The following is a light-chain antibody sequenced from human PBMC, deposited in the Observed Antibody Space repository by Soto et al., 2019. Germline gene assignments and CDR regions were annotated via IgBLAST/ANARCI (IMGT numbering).Light chain of an antibody. V-gene: IGLV2-14*01. Sequence: QSALTQTASVSGSPGQSITISCTGTSSDVGAYDYVSWYQQHPGKAPKYLIYEVSNRPSGVSDRFSGSKSGSSASLAINGLHVEDEADYYCQSYDTSLSAHVAFGGGTKLTVL. CDR1: SSDVGAYDY. CDR2: EVS. CDR3: QSYDTSLSAHVA. J-gene: IGLJ2*01.